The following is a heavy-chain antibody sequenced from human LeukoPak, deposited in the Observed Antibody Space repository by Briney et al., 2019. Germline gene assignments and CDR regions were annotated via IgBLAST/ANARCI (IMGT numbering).Heavy chain of an antibody. V-gene: IGHV3-9*01. CDR1: GFTFDDYA. CDR2: ISWNSDMI. Sequence: GGSLRLSCAASGFTFDDYAMHWVRQAPGKGLEWVSGISWNSDMIGYADSVKGRFTISRDNAKNSLYLQMNSLRAEDTALYYCARDEIRAAGTGLLGYWGQGTLVTVSS. CDR3: ARDEIRAAGTGLLGY. J-gene: IGHJ4*02. D-gene: IGHD6-13*01.